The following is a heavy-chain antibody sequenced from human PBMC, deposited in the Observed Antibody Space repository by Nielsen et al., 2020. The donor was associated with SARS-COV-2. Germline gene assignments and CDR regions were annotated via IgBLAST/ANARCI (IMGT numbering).Heavy chain of an antibody. J-gene: IGHJ4*02. Sequence: GGSLRLSCAASGFIFRNYAMSWVRQAPGKGLEWVAAISSSGSSPNYADSVKGRFTISRDNSRNTLYLQMNSLRGEDTAVYYCVTRKDGYIFDYWGQGTLVTVSS. CDR3: VTRKDGYIFDY. D-gene: IGHD5-24*01. CDR2: ISSSGSSP. CDR1: GFIFRNYA. V-gene: IGHV3-23*01.